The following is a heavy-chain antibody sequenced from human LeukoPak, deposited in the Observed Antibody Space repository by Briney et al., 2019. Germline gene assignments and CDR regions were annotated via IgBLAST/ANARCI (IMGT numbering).Heavy chain of an antibody. V-gene: IGHV4-34*01. CDR1: GGSFSGYY. Sequence: SETLSLTCAVYGGSFSGYYWSWIRQPPGKGLEWIGEINHRGSTNYNPSLKSRVTVSLDTSKNQFSLKLNSVTAADTAVYYCARAPGAALDWGQGTLVTVSS. D-gene: IGHD2-15*01. J-gene: IGHJ4*02. CDR3: ARAPGAALD. CDR2: INHRGST.